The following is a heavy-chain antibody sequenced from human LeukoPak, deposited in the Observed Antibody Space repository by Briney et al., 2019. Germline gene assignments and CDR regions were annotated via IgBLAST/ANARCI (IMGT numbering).Heavy chain of an antibody. D-gene: IGHD3-3*01. V-gene: IGHV3-23*01. CDR2: ISGSGGST. Sequence: GGSLRLSCAASGFTFSSYAMSWVRQAPGKGLEWVSAISGSGGSTYYADSVKGRFTISRDNSKNTLYLQMNSLRAEDTAVYYCAKDGFWSGCAAPSYYFDYWGQGTLVTVSS. J-gene: IGHJ4*02. CDR1: GFTFSSYA. CDR3: AKDGFWSGCAAPSYYFDY.